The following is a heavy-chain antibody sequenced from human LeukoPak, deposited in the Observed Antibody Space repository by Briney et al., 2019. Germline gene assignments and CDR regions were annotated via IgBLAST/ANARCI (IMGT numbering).Heavy chain of an antibody. Sequence: GGSLRLSCAASGFTFSNYAMSWVRQAPGKGLEWVSTISGSGGNTYYADSVKGRFTISRDNSKNTLFLQMNSLRAEDTAVYYCARPGAYYYGSGSYSPPDYWGQGTLVTVSS. D-gene: IGHD3-10*01. CDR2: ISGSGGNT. V-gene: IGHV3-23*01. CDR1: GFTFSNYA. CDR3: ARPGAYYYGSGSYSPPDY. J-gene: IGHJ4*02.